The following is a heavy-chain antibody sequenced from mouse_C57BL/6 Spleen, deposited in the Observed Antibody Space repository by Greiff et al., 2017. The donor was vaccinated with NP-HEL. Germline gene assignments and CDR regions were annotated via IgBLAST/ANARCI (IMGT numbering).Heavy chain of an antibody. J-gene: IGHJ4*01. D-gene: IGHD1-1*01. CDR3: EGEEYGSDEDMED. V-gene: IGHV1-53*01. CDR2: INPSNGGT. CDR1: GYTFTSYW. Sequence: QVQLQQPGTELVKPGASVKLSCKASGYTFTSYWMHWVKQRPGQGLEWIGNINPSNGGTNYNEKFKSKATLTVDKSSSTAYMQLSSLTSEEEAVEEGEGEEYGSDEDMEDWGKGTAVT.